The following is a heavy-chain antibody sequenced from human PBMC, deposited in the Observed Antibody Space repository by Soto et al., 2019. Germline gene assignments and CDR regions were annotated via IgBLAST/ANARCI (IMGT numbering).Heavy chain of an antibody. Sequence: SETLSLTCTVSGGSISSGDYYWSWIRQPPGEGLEWIGYIYYSGTTNYNPSLKSRVTISADTSKNQVSLKLTSVTAADTAVYYCARDHPHSYGIYYFDYWGQGTLVTVS. J-gene: IGHJ4*02. V-gene: IGHV4-61*08. CDR3: ARDHPHSYGIYYFDY. D-gene: IGHD5-18*01. CDR1: GGSISSGDYY. CDR2: IYYSGTT.